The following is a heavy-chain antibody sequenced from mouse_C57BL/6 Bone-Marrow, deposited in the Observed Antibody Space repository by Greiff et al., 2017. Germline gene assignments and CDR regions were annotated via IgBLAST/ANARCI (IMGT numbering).Heavy chain of an antibody. CDR3: ARPLCY. CDR1: GYTFTSYT. Sequence: VQVVESGAELARPGASVKMSCKASGYTFTSYTMHWVKQRPGQGLEWIGYINPSSGYTKYNQKFKDKATLTADKSSSTAYTQLSSLTSEDSAVYYCARPLCYWGQGTTLTVSS. V-gene: IGHV1-4*01. CDR2: INPSSGYT. D-gene: IGHD1-1*01. J-gene: IGHJ2*01.